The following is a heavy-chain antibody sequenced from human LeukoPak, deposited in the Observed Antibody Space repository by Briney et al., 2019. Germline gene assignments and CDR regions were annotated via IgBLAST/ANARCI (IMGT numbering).Heavy chain of an antibody. J-gene: IGHJ3*02. V-gene: IGHV4-30-4*01. CDR3: ARWASYDYVWGSYRRFDAFDI. D-gene: IGHD3-16*02. CDR2: IYYSGST. CDR1: GGSISSGDYY. Sequence: SQTLSLTCTVSGGSISSGDYYWSWIRQPPGEGLEWIGYIYYSGSTYYNPSLKSRVTISVDTSKNQFSLKLSSVTAADTAVYYCARWASYDYVWGSYRRFDAFDIWGQGTMVTVSS.